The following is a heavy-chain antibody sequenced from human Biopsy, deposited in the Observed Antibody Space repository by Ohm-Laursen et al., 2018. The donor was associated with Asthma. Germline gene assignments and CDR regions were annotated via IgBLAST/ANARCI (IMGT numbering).Heavy chain of an antibody. CDR3: ARGQGRGIQLWSLDP. J-gene: IGHJ5*02. CDR1: GGSISSDY. CDR2: IHNSGNT. Sequence: TLSLTCTVSGGSISSDYWSWLRQSPGKGLEWIGYIHNSGNTNYNPSLKSRVTISLDTSKNHFSLRLSFVPAADTAVYFCARGQGRGIQLWSLDPWGQGILVTVSS. V-gene: IGHV4-59*01. D-gene: IGHD5-18*01.